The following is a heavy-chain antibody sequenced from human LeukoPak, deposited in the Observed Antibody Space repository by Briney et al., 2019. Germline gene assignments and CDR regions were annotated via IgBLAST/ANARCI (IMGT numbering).Heavy chain of an antibody. CDR1: GFDVNTYY. J-gene: IGHJ4*02. V-gene: IGHV3-53*01. CDR2: ISSGGSE. CDR3: ATTGVGSGSYFAWSRFDYFDY. D-gene: IGHD1-26*01. Sequence: GGSLRLSCTVSGFDVNTYYMTWVRQAPGKGLEWVSVISSGGSEYYADSVKGRFTISRDNSKNTLYLQMNSLRAEDTAVYYCATTGVGSGSYFAWSRFDYFDYWGQGTLVTVSS.